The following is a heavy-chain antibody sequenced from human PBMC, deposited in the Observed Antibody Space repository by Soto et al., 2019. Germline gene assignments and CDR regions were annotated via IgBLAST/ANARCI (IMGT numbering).Heavy chain of an antibody. CDR2: INHSGST. J-gene: IGHJ5*02. D-gene: IGHD5-18*01. Sequence: SETLSLTCTVSGGSISSSSYYWGWIRQPPGKGLEWIGEINHSGSTNYNPSLKSRVTISVDTSKNQFSLKLSSVTAADTAVYYCARGTRYSYGSWGQGTLVTVSS. CDR1: GGSISSSSYY. V-gene: IGHV4-39*07. CDR3: ARGTRYSYGS.